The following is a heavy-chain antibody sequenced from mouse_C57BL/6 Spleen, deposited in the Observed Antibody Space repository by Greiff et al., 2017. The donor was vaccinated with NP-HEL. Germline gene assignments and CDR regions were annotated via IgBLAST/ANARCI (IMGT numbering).Heavy chain of an antibody. J-gene: IGHJ4*01. CDR2: ISGGGGNT. D-gene: IGHD2-5*01. Sequence: DVMLVESGGGLVKPGGSLKLSCAASGFTFSSYTMSWVRQTPEKRLEWVATISGGGGNTYYPDSVKGRFTISRDNAKNTLYLQMSSLRSEDTALYYCARGDYSNYVDAMDYWGQGTSVTVSS. V-gene: IGHV5-9*01. CDR3: ARGDYSNYVDAMDY. CDR1: GFTFSSYT.